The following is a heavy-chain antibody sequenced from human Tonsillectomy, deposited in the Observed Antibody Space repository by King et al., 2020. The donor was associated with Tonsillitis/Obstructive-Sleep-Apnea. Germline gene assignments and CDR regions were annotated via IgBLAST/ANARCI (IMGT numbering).Heavy chain of an antibody. Sequence: VQLVESGGGLVQPGGSLRLSCAASGFTFSSSAMNWVRQAPGKGLEWVSWISASGGSTYYADSVKGRFTISRDNFKNTLYLQMNSLRAEDAAVYYCATGAFSGSSGDYYVPHNLESWGQGTLVTVSS. J-gene: IGHJ4*02. V-gene: IGHV3-23*04. CDR3: ATGAFSGSSGDYYVPHNLES. CDR1: GFTFSSSA. D-gene: IGHD3-22*01. CDR2: ISASGGST.